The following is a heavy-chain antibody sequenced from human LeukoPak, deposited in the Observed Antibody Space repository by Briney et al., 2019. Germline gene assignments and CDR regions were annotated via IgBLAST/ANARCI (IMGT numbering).Heavy chain of an antibody. CDR1: GYTFTAHN. CDR3: ARGGGRAHFDY. V-gene: IGHV1-2*02. D-gene: IGHD2-15*01. J-gene: IGHJ4*02. CDR2: ISPYSGGT. Sequence: ASVKVSSKASGYTFTAHNFHWVRQAPGQGLEWMGWISPYSGGTNYAQNFQGRVTMTRDTSISTAYMELRSLRYDDTAVYYCARGGGRAHFDYWSQGTPVTVSS.